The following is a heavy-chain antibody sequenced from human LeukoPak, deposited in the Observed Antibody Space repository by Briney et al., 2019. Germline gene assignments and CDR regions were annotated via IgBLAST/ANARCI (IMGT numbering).Heavy chain of an antibody. Sequence: AASVKVSCKASGYTFTIYAMNWVRQAPGQGLEWMGCINTNTGNTTYAQGFTGRVVFSLDTSVSTAYLQNSTLKAEDTAVYYCARDRPGEYCSGGSCYRVFDYWGQGTLVTVSS. J-gene: IGHJ4*02. V-gene: IGHV7-4-1*02. D-gene: IGHD2-15*01. CDR1: GYTFTIYA. CDR2: INTNTGNT. CDR3: ARDRPGEYCSGGSCYRVFDY.